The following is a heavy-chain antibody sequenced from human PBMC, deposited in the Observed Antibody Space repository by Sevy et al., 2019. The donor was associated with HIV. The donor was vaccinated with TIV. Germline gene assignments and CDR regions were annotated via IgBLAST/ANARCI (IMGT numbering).Heavy chain of an antibody. CDR3: ARRAAVDGGDYFYHMDV. CDR2: TSTSGSFT. V-gene: IGHV3-21*01. J-gene: IGHJ6*03. D-gene: IGHD2-21*02. Sequence: GGSLRLSCEASGFTFSSYSMNWVRQAPGKGLEWVAFTSTSGSFTYYADSVKGRFIISRDNDKNSLSLEMKSLRVEDTAVYFCARRAAVDGGDYFYHMDVWGKGTTVTVSS. CDR1: GFTFSSYS.